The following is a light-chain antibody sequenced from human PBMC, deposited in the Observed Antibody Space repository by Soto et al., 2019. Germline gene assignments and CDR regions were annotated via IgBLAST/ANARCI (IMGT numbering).Light chain of an antibody. CDR2: GAT. CDR3: QQYNYWPPRT. V-gene: IGKV3-15*01. Sequence: EVVMTQSPATLSVSPGERATLSCRASQTINSNLAWYQQKPGQAPRLLIHGATTRATGISGRFSGSGSGTEFTLTISSLQSEDIAVYYCQQYNYWPPRTFGQGTKVEI. J-gene: IGKJ1*01. CDR1: QTINSN.